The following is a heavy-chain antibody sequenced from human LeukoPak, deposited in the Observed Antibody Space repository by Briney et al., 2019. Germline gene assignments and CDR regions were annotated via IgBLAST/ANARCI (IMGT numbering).Heavy chain of an antibody. D-gene: IGHD6-13*01. CDR2: IYTSGST. V-gene: IGHV4-4*09. J-gene: IGHJ6*03. Sequence: SETLSLTCTVSGGSISSYYWSWIRQPPGKGLEWIGYIYTSGSTNYSPSLKSRVTISVDTSKNQFSLKLSSVTAADTAVYYCARHEGSSSWYSYYYMDVWGKGTTVTVSS. CDR3: ARHEGSSSWYSYYYMDV. CDR1: GGSISSYY.